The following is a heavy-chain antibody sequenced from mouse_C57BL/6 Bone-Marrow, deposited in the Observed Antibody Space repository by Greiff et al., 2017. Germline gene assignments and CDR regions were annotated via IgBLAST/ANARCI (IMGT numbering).Heavy chain of an antibody. CDR1: GYTFTSYW. D-gene: IGHD4-1*01. CDR3: ARRGGPKLGDDY. J-gene: IGHJ2*01. Sequence: QVQLQQPGAELVRPGSSVKLSCKASGYTFTSYWMDWVKQRPGQGLEWIGNIYPSDSETHYNQKFKDKATLTVDKSSSTAYMQLSSLTSEDSAVYYCARRGGPKLGDDYWGQGTTLTVSS. CDR2: IYPSDSET. V-gene: IGHV1-61*01.